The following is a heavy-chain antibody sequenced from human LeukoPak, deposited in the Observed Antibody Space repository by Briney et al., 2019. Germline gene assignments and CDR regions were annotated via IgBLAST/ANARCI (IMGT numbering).Heavy chain of an antibody. J-gene: IGHJ4*02. D-gene: IGHD3-3*01. CDR3: AKERSAYYDFWSGYTF. CDR1: GFTFTNYA. Sequence: PGGSLRLSCAASGFTFTNYAMSWVRQAPGKGLEWVSAISGSGGSTYYADSVKGRFTISRDNSKNTLYLQMNSLRAEDTAVYYCAKERSAYYDFWSGYTFGGQGTLVTVSS. CDR2: ISGSGGST. V-gene: IGHV3-23*01.